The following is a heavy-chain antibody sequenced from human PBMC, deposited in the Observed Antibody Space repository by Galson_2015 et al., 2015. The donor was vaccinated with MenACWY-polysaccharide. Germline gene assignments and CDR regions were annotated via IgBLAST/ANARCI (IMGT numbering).Heavy chain of an antibody. CDR2: ISHSGNTV. CDR1: GFTFTDYY. CDR3: ARYPKTVTARPLYGLDV. J-gene: IGHJ6*02. V-gene: IGHV3-11*01. D-gene: IGHD6-6*01. Sequence: SLRLSCAASGFTFTDYYMTWIRQAPGKGLEWVSHISHSGNTVYNADSVMGRLAISRDNAKNSLYLEMNSLGVEDTAVYYCARYPKTVTARPLYGLDVWGQGTTVIVSS.